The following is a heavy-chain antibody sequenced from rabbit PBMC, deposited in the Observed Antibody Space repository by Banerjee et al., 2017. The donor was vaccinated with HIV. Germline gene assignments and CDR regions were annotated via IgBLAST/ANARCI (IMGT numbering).Heavy chain of an antibody. Sequence: QEQLGESGGGLVQPEGSLTLTCTASGFSFSSGYYMCWVRQAPGKGLEWIGCIYTDSGSTSFANWAKGRFTISETSSTTVTLRMTSLTAADTATPFCARGGSAAAFNLWGPGTLVTVS. CDR3: ARGGSAAAFNL. CDR2: IYTDSGST. CDR1: GFSFSSGYY. D-gene: IGHD4-2*01. J-gene: IGHJ4*01. V-gene: IGHV1S45*01.